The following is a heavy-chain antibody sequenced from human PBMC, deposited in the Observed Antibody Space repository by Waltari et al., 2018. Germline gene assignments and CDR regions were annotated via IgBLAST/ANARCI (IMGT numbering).Heavy chain of an antibody. CDR3: VRDLGGSGNSWFDA. Sequence: QVQLQESGPGLARPSEPLSLTCDVSSYSIRSGYFWGWVRQPPGKGLQWIGSISHSATTYYNPSLKSRVTMSFDTSKNQFALKVTSVTAADTAIYYCVRDLGGSGNSWFDAWGQGTLVIVSS. CDR2: ISHSATT. J-gene: IGHJ5*02. CDR1: SYSIRSGYF. D-gene: IGHD3-10*01. V-gene: IGHV4-38-2*02.